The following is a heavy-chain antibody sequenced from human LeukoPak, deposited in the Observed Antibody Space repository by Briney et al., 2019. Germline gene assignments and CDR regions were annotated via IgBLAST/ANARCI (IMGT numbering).Heavy chain of an antibody. CDR1: GFTFNRCG. Sequence: GGSLRLSCAASGFTFNRCGMHWVRQAPGKGLEWVAVIVYDGSHQYYTDSVKGRFTISRDNSKNTVFLQMDSLRAEDTGVYYCVKGSGTNDYGMDTWGQGTTVTVPS. D-gene: IGHD3-10*01. CDR3: VKGSGTNDYGMDT. V-gene: IGHV3-30*18. J-gene: IGHJ6*02. CDR2: IVYDGSHQ.